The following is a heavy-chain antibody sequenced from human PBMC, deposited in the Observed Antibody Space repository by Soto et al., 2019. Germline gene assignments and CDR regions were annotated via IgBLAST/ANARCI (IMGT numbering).Heavy chain of an antibody. Sequence: SETLSLTCTVSGGSISSSSYYWGWIRQPPGKGLEWIGSIYYSGSTYYNPSLKSRVTISVDTSKNQFSLKLSSVTAADTAVYYCARRPKRWLQSSYFDYWGQGTQVTVSS. D-gene: IGHD5-12*01. CDR1: GGSISSSSYY. CDR3: ARRPKRWLQSSYFDY. J-gene: IGHJ4*02. V-gene: IGHV4-39*01. CDR2: IYYSGST.